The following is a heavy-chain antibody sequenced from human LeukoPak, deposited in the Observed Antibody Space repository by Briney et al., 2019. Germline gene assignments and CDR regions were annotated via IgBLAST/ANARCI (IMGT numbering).Heavy chain of an antibody. V-gene: IGHV3-15*01. CDR1: GFTLTNAW. Sequence: PRGSLRLSCAASGFTLTNAWMSWVRQPPGKGLEWVGRIKSKTDGGTTDYAAPVKGRFTISRDDSKNTLYLQMNSLKTEDTAVYYCTTFGAPWFDPWGQGTLVTVSS. CDR2: IKSKTDGGTT. D-gene: IGHD3-10*01. CDR3: TTFGAPWFDP. J-gene: IGHJ5*02.